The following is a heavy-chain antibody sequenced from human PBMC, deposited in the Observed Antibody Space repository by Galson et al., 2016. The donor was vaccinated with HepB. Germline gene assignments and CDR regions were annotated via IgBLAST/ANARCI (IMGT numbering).Heavy chain of an antibody. V-gene: IGHV3-23*01. D-gene: IGHD4-17*01. Sequence: SLRLSCAASGFSVNTYAVNWVRQAPGKGLEWISAISGGGEGTFDADSVKGRFTVSRDNSKNTLYLQMTSLRAEDTAVYFCAKWSTVTPVALDYWGQGTLVAVSS. CDR1: GFSVNTYA. J-gene: IGHJ4*02. CDR3: AKWSTVTPVALDY. CDR2: ISGGGEGT.